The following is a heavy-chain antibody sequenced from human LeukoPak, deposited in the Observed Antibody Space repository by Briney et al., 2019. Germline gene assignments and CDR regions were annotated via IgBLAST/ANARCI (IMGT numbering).Heavy chain of an antibody. CDR3: ARENEEAVAGTDYYYYYMDV. Sequence: SETLSLTCTVSGGSISSYYWSWIRQPPGKGLEWIGYIYYSGSTNYNPSLRSRVTISVDTSKNQFSLKLSSVTAADTAVYYCARENEEAVAGTDYYYYYMDVWGKGTTVTISS. J-gene: IGHJ6*03. V-gene: IGHV4-59*01. D-gene: IGHD6-19*01. CDR2: IYYSGST. CDR1: GGSISSYY.